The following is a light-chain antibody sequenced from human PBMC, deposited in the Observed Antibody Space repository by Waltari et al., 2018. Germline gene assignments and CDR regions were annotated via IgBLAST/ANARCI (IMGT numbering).Light chain of an antibody. CDR2: DAS. J-gene: IGKJ4*01. Sequence: IVLPQSPATLSLSPGERATLSCRSSQSVSRYLAWYQQKPGQAPRLLIYDASNRATGIPARFSGSGSGTDFTLTISSLEPEDFAVYYCQHRSNWLTFGGGTKVEIK. CDR3: QHRSNWLT. V-gene: IGKV3-11*01. CDR1: QSVSRY.